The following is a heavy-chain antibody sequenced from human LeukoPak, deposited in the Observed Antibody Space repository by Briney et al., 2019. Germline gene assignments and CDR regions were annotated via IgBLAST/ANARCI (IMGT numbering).Heavy chain of an antibody. CDR3: AKVVGIRGYFDY. CDR2: ISGSGGST. J-gene: IGHJ4*02. V-gene: IGHV3-23*01. D-gene: IGHD6-13*01. CDR1: GFTFSSYA. Sequence: PPGGSLRLSCAASGFTFSSYAMSWVRQAPGKGLEWVSAISGSGGSTYYADSVKGRFTISRDNSKNTLYLQMNSLRAEDTAVYYCAKVVGIRGYFDYWGQGTLVTVSS.